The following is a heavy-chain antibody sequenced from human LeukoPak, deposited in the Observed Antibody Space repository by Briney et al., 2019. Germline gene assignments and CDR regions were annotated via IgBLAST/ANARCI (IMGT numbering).Heavy chain of an antibody. V-gene: IGHV3-66*01. CDR2: IYSGGST. J-gene: IGHJ4*02. D-gene: IGHD4-17*01. Sequence: GGSLRLSCAASGLTFSSYWMSWVRQAPGKGLEWVSVIYSGGSTYYADSVKGRFTISRDNSKNTLYLQMNSLRAEDTAVYYCARARQDYGDYLIDYWGQGTLVTVSS. CDR1: GLTFSSYW. CDR3: ARARQDYGDYLIDY.